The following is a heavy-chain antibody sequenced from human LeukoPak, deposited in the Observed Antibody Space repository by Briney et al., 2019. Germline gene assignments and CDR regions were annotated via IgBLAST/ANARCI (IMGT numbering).Heavy chain of an antibody. CDR1: GYTFSSYT. CDR3: GRDPRLGIRGYTYGYIEY. CDR2: INTNTGNP. D-gene: IGHD5-18*01. Sequence: PRASVKVSCKTSGYTFSSYTITWVRQAPGQGLQWMGWINTNTGNPTYAQGFTGRYVFSLDTSVSTAYLQISGLTADDTAVYFCGRDPRLGIRGYTYGYIEYWGQGTLVTVSS. J-gene: IGHJ4*02. V-gene: IGHV7-4-1*02.